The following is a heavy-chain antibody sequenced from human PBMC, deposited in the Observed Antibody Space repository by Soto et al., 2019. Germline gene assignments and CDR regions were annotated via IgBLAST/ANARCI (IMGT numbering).Heavy chain of an antibody. D-gene: IGHD3-3*01. V-gene: IGHV4-4*02. CDR1: GGSISSSNW. CDR2: IYHSGST. J-gene: IGHJ3*01. CDR3: AREGEWYYDFGSTDASSGGVGF. Sequence: SETLSLTCAVSGGSISSSNWWSWVRQPPGKGLEWIGEIYHSGSTNYNPSLKSRVTISVDKSKNQFSLKLSSVTAADTAVYYCAREGEWYYDFGSTDASSGGVGFWDQGTMVTVS.